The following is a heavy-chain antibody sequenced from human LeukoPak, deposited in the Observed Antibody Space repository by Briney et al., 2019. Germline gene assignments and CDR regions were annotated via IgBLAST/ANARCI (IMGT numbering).Heavy chain of an antibody. CDR3: ATHSDFGSGSYRWFDP. CDR1: GFTFSDYY. D-gene: IGHD3-10*01. CDR2: ISSSSSYT. J-gene: IGHJ5*02. Sequence: GGSLRLSCAASGFTFSDYYMTWIRQAPGKGLEWVSYISSSSSYTNYADSVKGRFTISRDNAKNSLYLQMNSLRAEDTAVYYCATHSDFGSGSYRWFDPWGQGTLVIVSS. V-gene: IGHV3-11*03.